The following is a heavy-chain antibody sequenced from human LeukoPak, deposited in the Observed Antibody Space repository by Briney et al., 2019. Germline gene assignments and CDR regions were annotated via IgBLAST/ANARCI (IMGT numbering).Heavy chain of an antibody. V-gene: IGHV1-69*04. CDR1: GATFNTYA. Sequence: SVKVSCKASGATFNTYAINWVRQAPGQGLEWMGRIIPLLGVAHYARKFQGRVTITAEKSTNTAYLELSSLTSEDTAVYYCARGVDGYNHFDYWGQGTLVTVSS. CDR3: ARGVDGYNHFDY. D-gene: IGHD5-24*01. CDR2: IIPLLGVA. J-gene: IGHJ4*02.